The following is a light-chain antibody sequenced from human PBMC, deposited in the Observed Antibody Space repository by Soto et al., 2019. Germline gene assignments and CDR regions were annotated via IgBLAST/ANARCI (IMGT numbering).Light chain of an antibody. J-gene: IGLJ1*01. V-gene: IGLV2-14*01. CDR1: SSDVGGFNY. Sequence: QSALTQHASVSGSPGQSITISCTGTSSDVGGFNYVSWYQQHPGKAPKLMIYEVSNRPSGVSNRFSGSKSGNTASLTISGLQAEDEADYYCSSYTSSTTLYVFGTETKVTVL. CDR2: EVS. CDR3: SSYTSSTTLYV.